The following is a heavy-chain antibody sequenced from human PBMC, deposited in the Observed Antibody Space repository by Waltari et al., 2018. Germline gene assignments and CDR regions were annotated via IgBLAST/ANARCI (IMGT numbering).Heavy chain of an antibody. CDR1: GGSFSGYY. CDR2: INHSGST. V-gene: IGHV4-34*01. J-gene: IGHJ6*02. Sequence: QVQLQQWGAGLLKPSETLSLTCAVYGGSFSGYYWSWIRQPPGKGLEWIGEINHSGSTNYNPSLKSRVTISVDTSKNQFSLKLSSVTAADTAVYYCASVVVVPAARRVYYYGMDVWGQGTTVTVSS. CDR3: ASVVVVPAARRVYYYGMDV. D-gene: IGHD2-2*01.